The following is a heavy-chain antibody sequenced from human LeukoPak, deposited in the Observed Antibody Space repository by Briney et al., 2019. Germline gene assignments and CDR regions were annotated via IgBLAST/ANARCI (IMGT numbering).Heavy chain of an antibody. CDR1: GGTFSSYG. J-gene: IGHJ6*02. Sequence: SVKVSCKASGGTFSSYGITWVRQAPGQGIECMGRVIPILDISNYAQMFQDRVTITADKSTSTDYMALSTLRSEDTAVYFCARTNYYDSSGSQGPGTFYYGLDVWGQGTTVTVSS. V-gene: IGHV1-69*04. CDR3: ARTNYYDSSGSQGPGTFYYGLDV. D-gene: IGHD3-22*01. CDR2: VIPILDIS.